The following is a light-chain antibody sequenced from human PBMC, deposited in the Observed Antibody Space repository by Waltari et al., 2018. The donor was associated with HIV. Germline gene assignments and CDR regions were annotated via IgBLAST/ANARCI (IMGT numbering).Light chain of an antibody. V-gene: IGKV4-1*01. CDR3: QQYYSHPRT. Sequence: DIVLTQSPDSLTVSLGERATINCKASQSILFSTTNSNYLAWYQQKPGHPPKLLISWASGRRSGVPDRFSGAGSGTDFTRTITSLQAEDVAVYYCQQYYSHPRTFGQGTKLEI. J-gene: IGKJ2*01. CDR2: WAS. CDR1: QSILFSTTNSNY.